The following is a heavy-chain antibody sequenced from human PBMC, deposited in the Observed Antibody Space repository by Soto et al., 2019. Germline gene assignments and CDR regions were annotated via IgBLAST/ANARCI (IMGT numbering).Heavy chain of an antibody. V-gene: IGHV3-48*03. CDR1: GFTFSSYE. CDR2: ISSSGSTI. D-gene: IGHD3-22*01. J-gene: IGHJ3*02. CDR3: ARSYDSSGYDAFDI. Sequence: VQLVESGGGVVQPGRSLRLSCAASGFTFSSYEMNWVRQAPGKGLEWVSYISSSGSTIYYADSVKGRFTISRDNAKNSLYLQMNSLRAEDTAVYYCARSYDSSGYDAFDIWGQGTMVTVSS.